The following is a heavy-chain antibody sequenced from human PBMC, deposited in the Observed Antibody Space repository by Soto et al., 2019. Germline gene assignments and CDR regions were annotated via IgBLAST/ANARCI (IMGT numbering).Heavy chain of an antibody. V-gene: IGHV1-69*13. D-gene: IGHD2-15*01. J-gene: IGHJ6*02. CDR2: IIPMFGTA. CDR3: ARAGGGGDYNYWMDV. Sequence: EASVKVSCKPSGGTFRSYAIRCVRQAPGQGLDWVGGIIPMFGTANYAQKFQGTVTLTADETQSTAYMELSSLRSGDTAGYSCARAGGGGDYNYWMDVWGQGTTVTVSS. CDR1: GGTFRSYA.